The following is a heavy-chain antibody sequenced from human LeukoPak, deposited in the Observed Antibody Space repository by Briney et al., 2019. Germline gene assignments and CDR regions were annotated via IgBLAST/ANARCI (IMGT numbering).Heavy chain of an antibody. V-gene: IGHV3-9*01. CDR3: ARDKAAPDY. CDR2: IGWNSVDT. J-gene: IGHJ4*02. D-gene: IGHD6-6*01. Sequence: GKSLRLSCEGSGFTFGDYAMHWVRQAPGEGLEWVSGIGWNSVDTGYADSVKGRFTISRDNAKNSLYLQMNSLRAEDTAVYYCARDKAAPDYWGQGTLVTVSS. CDR1: GFTFGDYA.